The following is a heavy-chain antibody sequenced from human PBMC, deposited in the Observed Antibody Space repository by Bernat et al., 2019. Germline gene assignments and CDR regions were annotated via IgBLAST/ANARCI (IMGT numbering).Heavy chain of an antibody. CDR2: IYYSGST. V-gene: IGHV4-39*01. CDR3: ARHWYGSGSYSFH. D-gene: IGHD3-10*01. CDR1: GGSISSSSYY. Sequence: QLQLQESGPGLVKPSETLSLTCTVSGGSISSSSYYWGWIRQPPGKGLEWIGSIYYSGSTYYNPSLKSRVTISVDTSKNQFSLKLSSVTAADTAVYYCARHWYGSGSYSFHWGQGTLVTVSS. J-gene: IGHJ4*02.